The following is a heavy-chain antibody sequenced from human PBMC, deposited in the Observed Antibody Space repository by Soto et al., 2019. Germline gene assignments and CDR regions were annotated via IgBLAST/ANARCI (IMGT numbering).Heavy chain of an antibody. Sequence: QLQLQESGPGLVKPSETLSLTCTVSGGSISSSSYYWGWIRQPPGKGLEWIGSIYYSGSTYYNPSLKSRVTISVDTSKNQFSLKLSSVTAADTAVCYCARHFRYFDWFGLIDYWGQGTLVTVSS. CDR2: IYYSGST. CDR3: ARHFRYFDWFGLIDY. J-gene: IGHJ4*02. CDR1: GGSISSSSYY. V-gene: IGHV4-39*01. D-gene: IGHD3-9*01.